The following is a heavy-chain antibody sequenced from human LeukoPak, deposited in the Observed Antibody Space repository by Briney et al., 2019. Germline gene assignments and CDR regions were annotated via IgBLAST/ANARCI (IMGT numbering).Heavy chain of an antibody. J-gene: IGHJ4*02. D-gene: IGHD4-17*01. CDR1: GFTFNSYG. CDR2: IWYDGSNK. Sequence: GGSLRLSCAASGFTFNSYGIHWVRQAPGKGLEWVAFIWYDGSNKYYADSVKGRFTISRDNSKNTLYLQMNSLRAEDTAVYYCARARTTRGFDYWGQGALVTVSS. V-gene: IGHV3-33*01. CDR3: ARARTTRGFDY.